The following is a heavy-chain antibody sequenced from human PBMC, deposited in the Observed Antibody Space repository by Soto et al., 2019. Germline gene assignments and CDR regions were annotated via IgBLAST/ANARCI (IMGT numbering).Heavy chain of an antibody. J-gene: IGHJ4*02. Sequence: EVQLLESGGGLVQPGGSLRLSCGVSGFTFNDFEMNWVRQAPGKGLEWLAYIDGSGTTKKYADSVRGRFTISRDNPNNSLFLQMSSVSAADTAIYYCARGFGRFNYWGQGTLVSVSS. CDR2: IDGSGTTK. CDR1: GFTFNDFE. CDR3: ARGFGRFNY. D-gene: IGHD3-10*01. V-gene: IGHV3-48*03.